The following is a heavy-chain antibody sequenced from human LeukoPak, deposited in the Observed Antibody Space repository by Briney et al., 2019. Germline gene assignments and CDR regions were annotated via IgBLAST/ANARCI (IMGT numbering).Heavy chain of an antibody. CDR1: GGSFSGYY. J-gene: IGHJ4*02. CDR3: ARAVGARVPFAY. CDR2: VKHSVST. Sequence: SETLSLTCAVYGGSFSGYYWCWIRQPPGTGPEWIGEVKHSVSTNYHPFLTSRLTISVDTSNHQYYLTLSSVTAASTDWYYFARAVGARVPFAYGSQGTLVTVYS. D-gene: IGHD1-26*01. V-gene: IGHV4-34*01.